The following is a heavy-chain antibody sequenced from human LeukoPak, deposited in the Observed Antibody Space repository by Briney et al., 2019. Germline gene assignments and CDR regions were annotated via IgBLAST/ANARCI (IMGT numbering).Heavy chain of an antibody. CDR3: VREADYGDYRY. J-gene: IGHJ4*02. Sequence: TGGSLGLSCAASGFTFSNFGMTWVRQSPGKGLEWVSSISSSSNYVYSADSLKGRFAISRDNAKNSLYLQMNSLRVEDTAVYYCVREADYGDYRYWGQGTLVTVSS. D-gene: IGHD4-17*01. CDR2: ISSSSNYV. CDR1: GFTFSNFG. V-gene: IGHV3-21*01.